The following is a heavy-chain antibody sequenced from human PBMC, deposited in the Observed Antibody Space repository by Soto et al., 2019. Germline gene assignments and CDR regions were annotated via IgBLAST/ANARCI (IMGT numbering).Heavy chain of an antibody. J-gene: IGHJ4*02. CDR1: GYTFISYY. V-gene: IGHV1-46*01. D-gene: IGHD2-2*01. Sequence: VSLVQSGAEVKKPGASVKVSCKASGYTFISYYVHWVRQAPGQGLEWMGIINPSGATTTYAQNFQGRVAMTSDTSTSTVYMEMSSLRSEDTAVYYCARRDCFSSSCYFKYWGQGTLVTVSS. CDR2: INPSGATT. CDR3: ARRDCFSSSCYFKY.